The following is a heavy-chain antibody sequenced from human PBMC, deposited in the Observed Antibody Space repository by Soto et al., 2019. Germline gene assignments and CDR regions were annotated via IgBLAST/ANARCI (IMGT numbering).Heavy chain of an antibody. D-gene: IGHD2-8*01. V-gene: IGHV1-18*04. CDR3: ARVGNNGWPLEYDY. CDR1: GYTFTTYG. Sequence: QPQLVQSGPEVRKPGASVNVSCKASGYTFTTYGISWVRQAPGQGLEWMGWIGGYNGDSHNAQKFQGRLTMTRDTSTKTADMELRSLRSDDTAVYYCARVGNNGWPLEYDYGGQGTLVIVSS. CDR2: IGGYNGDS. J-gene: IGHJ4*02.